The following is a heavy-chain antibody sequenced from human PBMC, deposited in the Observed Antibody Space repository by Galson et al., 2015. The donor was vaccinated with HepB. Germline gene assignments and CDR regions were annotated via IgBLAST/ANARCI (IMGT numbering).Heavy chain of an antibody. CDR1: GFTFSNYA. CDR3: ARAGQITAMALGDFDY. J-gene: IGHJ4*02. CDR2: ITDNAAAT. Sequence: SLRLSCAASGFTFSNYAMNWVRQAPGKGLECISLITDNAAATYYADSVKGRFTISRDNSRNTLYLQMNSLRAEGTAVYYCARAGQITAMALGDFDYWGQGTLVTVSS. V-gene: IGHV3-23*01. D-gene: IGHD5-18*01.